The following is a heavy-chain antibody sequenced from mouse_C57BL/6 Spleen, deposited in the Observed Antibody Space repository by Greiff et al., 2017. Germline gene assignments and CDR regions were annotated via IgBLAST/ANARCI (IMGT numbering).Heavy chain of an antibody. CDR1: GFSLTSYG. J-gene: IGHJ2*01. CDR3: AKPGDYDAGYYCYY. D-gene: IGHD2-4*01. CDR2: IWRGGST. Sequence: QVQLQQSGPGLVQPSQSLSITCTVSGFSLTSYGVHWVRQSPGKGLEWLGVIWRGGSTDYNAAVMSRLSITKDNSKSQVVFKMISLQADDTTICYCAKPGDYDAGYYCYYWGQGTTLTVSS. V-gene: IGHV2-5*01.